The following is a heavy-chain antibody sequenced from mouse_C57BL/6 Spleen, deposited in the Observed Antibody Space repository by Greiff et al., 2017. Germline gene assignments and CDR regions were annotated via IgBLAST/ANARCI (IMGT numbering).Heavy chain of an antibody. J-gene: IGHJ3*01. V-gene: IGHV3-6*01. CDR3: AREDYGGWLAY. Sequence: EVKLMESGPGLVKPSQSLSFTCSVTGYSITSGYYWNWIRQFPGNKLEWMGYISYDGSNNYNPSLKNRISITRDTSKNQFFLKLNTVTTEDTATFYCAREDYGGWLAYWGQGTLVTVSA. D-gene: IGHD1-1*01. CDR1: GYSITSGYY. CDR2: ISYDGSN.